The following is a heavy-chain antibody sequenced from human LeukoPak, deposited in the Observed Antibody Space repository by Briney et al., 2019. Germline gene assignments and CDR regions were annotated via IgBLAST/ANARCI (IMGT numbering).Heavy chain of an antibody. Sequence: GGSLRLSCAASGFTFSSYSMNWVRQAPGKGLEWVSSISSSSSYIYYADSVKGRFTISRDNAKNSLYLQMNSLRAEDTAVYYCARERDPGYSSSWYSPKSRRYGMDVWGQGTTVTVSS. CDR1: GFTFSSYS. V-gene: IGHV3-21*04. D-gene: IGHD6-13*01. CDR3: ARERDPGYSSSWYSPKSRRYGMDV. CDR2: ISSSSSYI. J-gene: IGHJ6*02.